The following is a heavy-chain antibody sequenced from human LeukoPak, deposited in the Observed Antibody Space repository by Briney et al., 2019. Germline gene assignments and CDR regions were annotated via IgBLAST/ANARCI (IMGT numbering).Heavy chain of an antibody. D-gene: IGHD6-19*01. CDR1: GDSVSSKNGA. Sequence: SQTLSLTCVVSGDSVSSKNGAWNWIRQSPSRGLEWLGRTYYRSKWYNDYAESMEGRTTISQDTSKNQYSLRLNSVTPDDTAVYYCARDFGTTGWHTFDYWGLGTLVTVSS. CDR3: ARDFGTTGWHTFDY. J-gene: IGHJ4*02. V-gene: IGHV6-1*01. CDR2: TYYRSKWYN.